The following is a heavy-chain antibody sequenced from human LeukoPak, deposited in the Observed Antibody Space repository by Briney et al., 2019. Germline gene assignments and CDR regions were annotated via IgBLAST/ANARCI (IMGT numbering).Heavy chain of an antibody. D-gene: IGHD2-15*01. CDR2: IRSKAYGGTT. V-gene: IGHV3-49*03. CDR1: GFTFGDYA. Sequence: GGSLRLSCTASGFTFGDYAMSWFRQAPGKGLEWVGFIRSKAYGGTTEYAASVKGRFTISRDDSKSIAYLQMNSLKTEDTAVYYCTRGGGGSWTPGYYFDYWGQGTLDTVSS. CDR3: TRGGGGSWTPGYYFDY. J-gene: IGHJ4*02.